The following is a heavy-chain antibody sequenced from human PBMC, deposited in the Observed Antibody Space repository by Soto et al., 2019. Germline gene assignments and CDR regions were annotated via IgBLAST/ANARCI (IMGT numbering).Heavy chain of an antibody. V-gene: IGHV1-18*01. CDR3: ARDDPRLSTINIDY. CDR1: GYTFSSVG. Sequence: ASVKVSCKASGYTFSSVGISWVRQAPGQGLEWMGWISAYDGNTNYAQRLQGRVTLTTDTSTNTVYMELRSLTSDDTAVYFCARDDPRLSTINIDYWGQGTQVTVSS. CDR2: ISAYDGNT. D-gene: IGHD4-4*01. J-gene: IGHJ4*02.